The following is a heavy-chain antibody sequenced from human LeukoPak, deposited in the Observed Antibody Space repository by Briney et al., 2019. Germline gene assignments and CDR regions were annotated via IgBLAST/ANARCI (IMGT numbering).Heavy chain of an antibody. CDR2: IYYSGST. J-gene: IGHJ4*02. CDR1: GGSISSSSYY. Sequence: SETLSLTCTVSGGSISSSSYYWGWIRQPPGKGLEWIGSIYYSGSTYYNPSLKSRVTISVDKSKNQFSLKLSSVTAADTAVYYCARAGSSSLFDYWGQGTLVTVSS. CDR3: ARAGSSSLFDY. V-gene: IGHV4-39*07. D-gene: IGHD6-13*01.